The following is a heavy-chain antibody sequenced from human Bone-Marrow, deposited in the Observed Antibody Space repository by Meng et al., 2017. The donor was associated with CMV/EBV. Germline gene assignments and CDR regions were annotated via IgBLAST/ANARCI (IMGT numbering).Heavy chain of an antibody. D-gene: IGHD4-17*01. CDR3: ASWPMTTVTKRVSNDY. Sequence: GESLKISCAASGFTFSSYSMNWVRQAPGKGLEWVSSISSSSSYIYYADSVKGRFTISRDNAKNSLYLQMNSLRAEDTAVYYCASWPMTTVTKRVSNDYWGQGTLVTVSS. CDR2: ISSSSSYI. J-gene: IGHJ4*02. V-gene: IGHV3-21*01. CDR1: GFTFSSYS.